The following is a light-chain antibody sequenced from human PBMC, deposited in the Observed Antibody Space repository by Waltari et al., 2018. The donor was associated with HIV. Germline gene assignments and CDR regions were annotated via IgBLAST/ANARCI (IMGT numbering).Light chain of an antibody. Sequence: QSALTQPASVSGSPGQSITISCTGTSSDAGGSNLVSWYQQHPGKAPKRIIYEVTKRPSGVSNRFSASKSGNTASLTISGLQAEDEAHYHCCSYAGSSTLVFGGGTNVIVL. CDR3: CSYAGSSTLV. CDR1: SSDAGGSNL. V-gene: IGLV2-23*02. CDR2: EVT. J-gene: IGLJ3*02.